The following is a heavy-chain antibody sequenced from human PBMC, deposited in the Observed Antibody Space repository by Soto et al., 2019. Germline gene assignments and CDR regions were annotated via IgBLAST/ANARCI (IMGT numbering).Heavy chain of an antibody. V-gene: IGHV3-53*01. CDR3: ARGRELRPNFDY. Sequence: EVQLVESGGGLIQPGGSLRLSCAASGFTVSSNYMSWVRQAPGKGLAWVSLIDSGGTPFYADSVKGRFTISRDLSKNTLYLQMNSLRAEDTAVYYCARGRELRPNFDYWGQGTLVTVSS. CDR2: IDSGGTP. J-gene: IGHJ4*02. D-gene: IGHD3-10*01. CDR1: GFTVSSNY.